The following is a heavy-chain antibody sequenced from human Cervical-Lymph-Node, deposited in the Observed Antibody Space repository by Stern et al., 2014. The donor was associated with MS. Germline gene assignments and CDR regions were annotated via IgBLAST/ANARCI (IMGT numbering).Heavy chain of an antibody. J-gene: IGHJ4*02. CDR3: ALIMATKDY. D-gene: IGHD5-24*01. CDR1: GGSVSSGSYY. Sequence: QLQLQESGPGLVKPSETLSLTCTVSGGSVSSGSYYWSWIRQPPGKGLEWIGYIYYSGSTNYTPSLKSRVTISVDTSKNQFSLKLSSVTAADTAVYYCALIMATKDYWGQGTLVTVSS. V-gene: IGHV4-61*01. CDR2: IYYSGST.